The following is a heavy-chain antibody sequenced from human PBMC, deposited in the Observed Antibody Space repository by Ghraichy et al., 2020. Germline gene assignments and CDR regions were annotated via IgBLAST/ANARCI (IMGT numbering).Heavy chain of an antibody. CDR1: GGSIISSSYY. CDR2: IYYNGIT. V-gene: IGHV4-39*01. Sequence: SETLSLTCTVSGGSIISSSYYWGWIRQPPGKGLEWIARIYYNGITRYNSSLSSRVTISVDTSKNQFSLKLTSLTAADTAVYYCARLKRPRDHYYDSPLPTHWGPGTLVTVSS. CDR3: ARLKRPRDHYYDSPLPTH. D-gene: IGHD3-22*01. J-gene: IGHJ4*02.